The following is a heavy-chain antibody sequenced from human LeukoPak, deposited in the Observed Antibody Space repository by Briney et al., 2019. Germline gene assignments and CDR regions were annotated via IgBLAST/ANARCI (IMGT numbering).Heavy chain of an antibody. CDR1: GFTITNYW. J-gene: IGHJ2*01. Sequence: GGSLRLSCAGSGFTITNYWIHWVRQAPGKGLEWVSRVNPDGSRTGYADSVKGRFTISRDNAKNTLYLQMNSLRAEDTAVYYCARDCSGGSCYFGPGRWYFDLWGRGTLVTVSS. V-gene: IGHV3-74*01. CDR3: ARDCSGGSCYFGPGRWYFDL. CDR2: VNPDGSRT. D-gene: IGHD2-15*01.